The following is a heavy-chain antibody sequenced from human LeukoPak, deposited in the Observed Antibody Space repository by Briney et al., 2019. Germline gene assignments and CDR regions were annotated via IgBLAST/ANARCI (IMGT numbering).Heavy chain of an antibody. CDR2: INPNSGGT. D-gene: IGHD3-10*01. Sequence: ASVKVSCKASGYTFTGYYMHWVRQAPGQGLEWMGWINPNSGGTNYAQKFQGRVTMTRDTSISTAYMELSRLRSDDTAVYYCAREGGVYYYGSGSYYWFDPWGQVTLVTVSS. CDR1: GYTFTGYY. J-gene: IGHJ5*02. V-gene: IGHV1-2*02. CDR3: AREGGVYYYGSGSYYWFDP.